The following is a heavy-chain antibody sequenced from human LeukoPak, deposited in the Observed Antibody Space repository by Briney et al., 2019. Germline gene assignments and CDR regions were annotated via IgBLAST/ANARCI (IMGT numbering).Heavy chain of an antibody. V-gene: IGHV3-53*05. J-gene: IGHJ3*02. D-gene: IGHD2-15*01. CDR2: VYSGGST. CDR1: GFTVSSNY. CDR3: ARAGVVVALDGFDI. Sequence: AGGSLRLSCAASGFTVSSNYMSWVRQALGKGLECLSVVYSGGSTHYADSVKGRFTISRDNSKKKLFLKINSLRAQDTAVYYCARAGVVVALDGFDIWGQGTMVTVSS.